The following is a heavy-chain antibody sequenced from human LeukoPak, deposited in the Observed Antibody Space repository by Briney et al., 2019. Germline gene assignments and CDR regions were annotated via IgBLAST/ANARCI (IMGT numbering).Heavy chain of an antibody. CDR3: ARDLFFEAAAGEGDY. Sequence: GGSLRLSCAASGFTFSSYAMHWVRQALGKGLEWVAVISYDGSNKYYADSVKGRFTISRDNSKNTLYLQMNSLRAEDTAVYYCARDLFFEAAAGEGDYWGQGTLVTVSS. V-gene: IGHV3-30-3*01. CDR1: GFTFSSYA. J-gene: IGHJ4*02. D-gene: IGHD6-13*01. CDR2: ISYDGSNK.